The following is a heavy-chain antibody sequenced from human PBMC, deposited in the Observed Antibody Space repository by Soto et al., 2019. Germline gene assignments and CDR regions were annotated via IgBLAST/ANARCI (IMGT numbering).Heavy chain of an antibody. CDR3: ARAGGYDREVDY. V-gene: IGHV3-33*01. CDR2: IWYDGSNK. J-gene: IGHJ4*02. Sequence: PGGSLRLSCAASGFTFSSYGMHWVRQAPGKGLEWAAVIWYDGSNKYYADSVKGRFTISRDNSKNTLYLQMNSLRAEDTAVYYCARAGGYDREVDYWGQGTLVTVSS. D-gene: IGHD5-12*01. CDR1: GFTFSSYG.